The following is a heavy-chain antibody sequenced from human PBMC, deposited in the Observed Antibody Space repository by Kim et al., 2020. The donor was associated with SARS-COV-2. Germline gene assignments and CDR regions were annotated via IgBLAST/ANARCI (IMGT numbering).Heavy chain of an antibody. V-gene: IGHV4-39*01. Sequence: SETLSLTCTVSGGSISSSSYYWGWIRQPPGKGLEWIGSIYYSGSTYYNPSLKSRVTISVDTSKNQFSLKLSSVTAADTAVYYCARQSSYYDSSGYYYHFDYWGQGTLVTVSS. J-gene: IGHJ4*02. CDR1: GGSISSSSYY. CDR2: IYYSGST. D-gene: IGHD3-22*01. CDR3: ARQSSYYDSSGYYYHFDY.